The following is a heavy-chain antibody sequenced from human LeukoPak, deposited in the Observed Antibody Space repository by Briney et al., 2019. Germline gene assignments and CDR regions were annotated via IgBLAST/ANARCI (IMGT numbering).Heavy chain of an antibody. CDR1: GGSFSGYY. Sequence: SETLSLTCAVYGGSFSGYYWSWIRQPPGKGLEWIGEINHSGSTNYNPSLKSRVTISVDTSKNQFPLKLSSVTAADTAVYYCARVSSYYYYGMDVWGKGTTVTVSS. CDR3: ARVSSYYYYGMDV. D-gene: IGHD3-3*02. V-gene: IGHV4-34*01. CDR2: INHSGST. J-gene: IGHJ6*04.